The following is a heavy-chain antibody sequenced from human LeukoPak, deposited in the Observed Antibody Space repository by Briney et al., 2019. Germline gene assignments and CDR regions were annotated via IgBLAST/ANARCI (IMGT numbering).Heavy chain of an antibody. V-gene: IGHV3-7*04. CDR1: GFSFSRYW. J-gene: IGHJ4*02. CDR3: ARDTRGYASFDY. Sequence: GGSLRLSCVASGFSFSRYWMSWVRQAPGKRLEWVANIEQDGCEKDYVDSVKGRFTISRDNAKNSLYLQMHSLRAEDTAVYYCARDTRGYASFDYWGQGTLVTVSS. CDR2: IEQDGCEK. D-gene: IGHD2-2*01.